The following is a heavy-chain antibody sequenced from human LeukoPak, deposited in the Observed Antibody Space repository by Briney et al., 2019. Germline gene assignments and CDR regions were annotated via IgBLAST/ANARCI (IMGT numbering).Heavy chain of an antibody. Sequence: GGSLRLSCAASGFTFSSYGMHWVRQAPGKGLEWVAVISYDGSNKYYADSVKGRFTISRDNSKNTLYLQMNSLRAEDTAVYYCAKGYCSGGSCYSSLYWYFDLWGRGTLVTVSS. J-gene: IGHJ2*01. D-gene: IGHD2-15*01. CDR1: GFTFSSYG. CDR2: ISYDGSNK. V-gene: IGHV3-30*18. CDR3: AKGYCSGGSCYSSLYWYFDL.